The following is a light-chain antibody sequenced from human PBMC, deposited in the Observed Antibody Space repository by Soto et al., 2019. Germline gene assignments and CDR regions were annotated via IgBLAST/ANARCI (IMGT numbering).Light chain of an antibody. CDR1: QNIRNL. Sequence: DIQLTQSPSTLSAAVGDSVTITCRASQNIRNLLAWYQQKPGKAPKLLIYAASTLQSGVPSRFSGSGSGTDFTLTISCLQSEDFATYYCQQYYNYPVTFGQGTRLEIK. J-gene: IGKJ5*01. CDR3: QQYYNYPVT. V-gene: IGKV1-5*01. CDR2: AAS.